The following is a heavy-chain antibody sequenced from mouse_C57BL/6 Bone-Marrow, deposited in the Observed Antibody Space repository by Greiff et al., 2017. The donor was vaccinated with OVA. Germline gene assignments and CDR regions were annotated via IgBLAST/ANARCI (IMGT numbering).Heavy chain of an antibody. CDR2: ISDGGSYT. V-gene: IGHV5-4*01. CDR1: GFTFSSYA. CDR3: ARAYYYGSSYPFAMDY. Sequence: EVHLVESGGGLVKPGGSLKLSCAASGFTFSSYAMSWVRQTPEKRLEWVATISDGGSYTYYPDNVKGRFTISRDNAKNNLYLQMSHLKSEDTAMYYCARAYYYGSSYPFAMDYWGQGTSVTVSS. J-gene: IGHJ4*01. D-gene: IGHD1-1*01.